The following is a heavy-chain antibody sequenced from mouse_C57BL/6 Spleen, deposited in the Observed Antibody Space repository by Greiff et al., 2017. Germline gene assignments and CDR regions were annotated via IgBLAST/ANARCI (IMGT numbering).Heavy chain of an antibody. D-gene: IGHD1-1*01. CDR2: ILPGSGST. CDR3: ARASIYYYGSSGYFDV. Sequence: VQLQQSGAELMKPGASVKLSCKATGYTFTGYWIEWIGEILPGSGSTNYNEKFKGKATFTADTSSNTAYMQLSSLTTEDSAIYYCARASIYYYGSSGYFDVWGTGTTVTGSS. V-gene: IGHV1-9*01. CDR1: GYTFTGYW. J-gene: IGHJ1*03.